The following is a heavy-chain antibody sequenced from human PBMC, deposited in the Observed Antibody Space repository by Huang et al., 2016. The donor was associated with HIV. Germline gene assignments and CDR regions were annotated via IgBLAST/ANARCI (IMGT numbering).Heavy chain of an antibody. CDR1: GYTFSSHA. V-gene: IGHV1-3*01. D-gene: IGHD3-3*01. J-gene: IGHJ4*02. CDR2: INGGNGDT. CDR3: ARDPLDIRRHFDF. Sequence: QVQLVQSGAEAKKPGTSVKVSCKTSGYTFSSHALHWLRQAPGQRPEWMGWINGGNGDTKYSQKFQGRVTITSDTSANIGYMELNSLLSEDTAVYYCARDPLDIRRHFDFWGQGSLVTVSS.